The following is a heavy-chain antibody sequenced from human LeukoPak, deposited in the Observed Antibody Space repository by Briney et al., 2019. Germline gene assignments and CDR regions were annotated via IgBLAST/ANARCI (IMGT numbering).Heavy chain of an antibody. Sequence: QPGRSLRLSCAASGFTFSSYWMHWVRQAPGKRLVWVSRINTDGSSTSYADSVKGRFTISRDNAKNTLYLQMNSLRAEDTAVYYCARIGWEAEKKYDFWSASYYYYMDVWGKGTTVTVSS. D-gene: IGHD3-3*01. CDR2: INTDGSST. CDR3: ARIGWEAEKKYDFWSASYYYYMDV. CDR1: GFTFSSYW. V-gene: IGHV3-74*01. J-gene: IGHJ6*03.